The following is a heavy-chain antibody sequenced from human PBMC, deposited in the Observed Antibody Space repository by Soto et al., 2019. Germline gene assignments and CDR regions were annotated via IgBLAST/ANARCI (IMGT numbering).Heavy chain of an antibody. V-gene: IGHV3-30*18. CDR1: GFTFSSYG. Sequence: QVQLVESGGGVVQPGRSLRLSCAASGFTFSSYGMHWVRQAPGKGLEWVAVISYDGSNKYYADSVKGRFTISRDNSKNTLYLQMNSLRAEDTAVYYCAKGGPELAYYYYGMDVWGQGTTVTVSS. J-gene: IGHJ6*02. CDR2: ISYDGSNK. D-gene: IGHD6-6*01. CDR3: AKGGPELAYYYYGMDV.